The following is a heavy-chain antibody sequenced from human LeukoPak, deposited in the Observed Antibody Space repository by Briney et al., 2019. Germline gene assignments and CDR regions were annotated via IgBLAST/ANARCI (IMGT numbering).Heavy chain of an antibody. D-gene: IGHD3-22*01. CDR1: GGSISSSSYY. V-gene: IGHV4-39*07. CDR2: IYYSGST. Sequence: SETLSLTCTVSGGSISSSSYYWGWIRQPPGKGLEWIGSIYYSGSTYYNPSLKGRVTISVDTSKNQFSLKLSSVTAADTAVYYCARDLRTYYDSSGLKTYYYYYYGMDVWGQGTTVTVSS. J-gene: IGHJ6*02. CDR3: ARDLRTYYDSSGLKTYYYYYYGMDV.